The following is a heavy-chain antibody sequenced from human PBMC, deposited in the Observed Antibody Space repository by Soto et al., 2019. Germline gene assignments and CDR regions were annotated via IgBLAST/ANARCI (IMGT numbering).Heavy chain of an antibody. CDR2: IYHSGSP. Sequence: QVQLQESGPGLVKPSGTLSLTCAVSGGSISSGTWWSWVRQSPGRGLEWIGEIYHSGSPNYNPSLKSRFTMSGDKSKNLFSLSLRSVTAADSALYYCARRIPAAPNWFDPWGQGTLVTVSS. CDR1: GGSISSGTW. CDR3: ARRIPAAPNWFDP. J-gene: IGHJ5*02. D-gene: IGHD2-2*01. V-gene: IGHV4-4*02.